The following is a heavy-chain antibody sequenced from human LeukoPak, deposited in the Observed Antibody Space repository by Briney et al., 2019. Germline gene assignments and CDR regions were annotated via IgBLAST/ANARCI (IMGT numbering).Heavy chain of an antibody. J-gene: IGHJ4*02. CDR3: ATLGTGYGVDY. D-gene: IGHD4/OR15-4a*01. CDR1: GGSISSSSYY. CDR2: IYYSGST. Sequence: SETLSLTCTVSGGSISSSSYYWGWIRQPPGKGLEWIGSIYYSGSTYYNPSLKSRVTISVDTSKNQFSLKLSSVTAADTAVYYCATLGTGYGVDYWGQGTLVTISS. V-gene: IGHV4-39*07.